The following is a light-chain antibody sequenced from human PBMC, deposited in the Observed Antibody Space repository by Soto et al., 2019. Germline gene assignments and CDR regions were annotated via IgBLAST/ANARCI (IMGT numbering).Light chain of an antibody. Sequence: EIVMTQSPATQSVSPGERSTLACSASQSFSSNLAWYQQKPGQAPRLLIYGASTRATGIPARFSGSGSGTEFTLTISSLQSEDFAVYYCQQYNNWPRTFGQGTKVDIK. CDR1: QSFSSN. CDR3: QQYNNWPRT. V-gene: IGKV3-15*01. CDR2: GAS. J-gene: IGKJ1*01.